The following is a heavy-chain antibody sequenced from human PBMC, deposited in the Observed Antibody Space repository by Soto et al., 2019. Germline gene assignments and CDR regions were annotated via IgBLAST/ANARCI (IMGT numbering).Heavy chain of an antibody. CDR3: ARGRGAYYYYYYMDV. J-gene: IGHJ6*03. Sequence: SETLSLTCAVYGGSFSGYYWSWIRQPPGKGLEWIGEINHSGSTNYNPSLKSRVTISVDTSKNQFSLKLSSVTAADTAVYYCARGRGAYYYYYYMDVWGKGTTVTVSS. CDR2: INHSGST. V-gene: IGHV4-34*01. CDR1: GGSFSGYY. D-gene: IGHD3-10*01.